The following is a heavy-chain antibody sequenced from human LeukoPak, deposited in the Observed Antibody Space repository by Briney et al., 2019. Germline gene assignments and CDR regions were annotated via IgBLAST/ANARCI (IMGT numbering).Heavy chain of an antibody. Sequence: ASQTLSLTCTVSGGSISIRNYYWSWIRQPAGKGLEWIGRIYTSGSTNYNPSLKSRVTISVDTSKNQFSLKLSSVTAADAAVYYYARHRNGGNFGFDYWGQGTLVTVSS. CDR2: IYTSGST. J-gene: IGHJ4*02. CDR3: ARHRNGGNFGFDY. V-gene: IGHV4-61*02. CDR1: GGSISIRNYY. D-gene: IGHD4-23*01.